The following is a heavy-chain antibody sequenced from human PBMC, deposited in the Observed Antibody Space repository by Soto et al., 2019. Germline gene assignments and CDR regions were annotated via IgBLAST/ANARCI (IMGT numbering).Heavy chain of an antibody. Sequence: GGSLRLSCAASGFTFSDYYMSWIRQAPGKGLECGSYTSFSGRTKYYADSVKGRFTISRDNAKNSLYLQMNSLRAEDTAVYYCARVMGSGWYQFDYWGQGTLVTVSS. J-gene: IGHJ4*02. D-gene: IGHD6-19*01. CDR1: GFTFSDYY. V-gene: IGHV3-11*01. CDR2: TSFSGRTK. CDR3: ARVMGSGWYQFDY.